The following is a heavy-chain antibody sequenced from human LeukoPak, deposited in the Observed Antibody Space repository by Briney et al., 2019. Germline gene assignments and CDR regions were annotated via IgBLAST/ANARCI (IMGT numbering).Heavy chain of an antibody. J-gene: IGHJ4*02. Sequence: GGSLRLSCAASGFTFGSYAMSWVRQAPGKGLEWVSTISGSGGSPYYADSVKGRFTISRDNSKNTLYLQMNSLRAEDTAVYYCAKVIFGVVNYFDYWGQGTLVTVSS. D-gene: IGHD3-3*01. CDR1: GFTFGSYA. CDR3: AKVIFGVVNYFDY. CDR2: ISGSGGSP. V-gene: IGHV3-23*01.